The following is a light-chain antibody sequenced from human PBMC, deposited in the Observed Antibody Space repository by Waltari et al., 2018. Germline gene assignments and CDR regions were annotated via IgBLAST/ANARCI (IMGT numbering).Light chain of an antibody. CDR1: SSTIGSNS. V-gene: IGLV1-47*01. J-gene: IGLJ2*01. CDR2: RNF. CDR3: AVWDDNLYGVV. Sequence: QSVLTQPPSASGAPGQRVTIPCSGSSSTIGSNSVYWYQQFPGTAPRLLIYRNFQGPSGVPERFSGSKSGTSASLAISGLRSEDEADYYCAVWDDNLYGVVFGGGTKLTVL.